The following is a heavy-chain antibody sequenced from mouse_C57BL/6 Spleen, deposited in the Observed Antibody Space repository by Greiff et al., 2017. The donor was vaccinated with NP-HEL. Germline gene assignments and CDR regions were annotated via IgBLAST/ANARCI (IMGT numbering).Heavy chain of an antibody. CDR2: IYPRSGNT. D-gene: IGHD2-4*01. CDR1: GYTFTSYG. V-gene: IGHV1-81*01. CDR3: ARYYDYAPYAMDY. J-gene: IGHJ4*01. Sequence: QVQLKESGAELARPGASVKLSCKASGYTFTSYGISWVKQRTGQGLEWIGEIYPRSGNTYYNEKFKGKATLTADKSSSTAYMELRSLTSEDSAVYFCARYYDYAPYAMDYWGQGTSVTVSS.